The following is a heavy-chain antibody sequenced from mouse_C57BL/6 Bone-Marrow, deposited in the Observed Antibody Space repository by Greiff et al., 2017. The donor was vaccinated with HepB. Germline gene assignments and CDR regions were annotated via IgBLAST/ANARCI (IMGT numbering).Heavy chain of an antibody. CDR2: IDPEDGET. CDR3: ARGGNSAWFAY. J-gene: IGHJ3*01. V-gene: IGHV14-2*01. Sequence: VQLQQSGAELVKPGASVKLSCTASGFNIKDYYMHWVKQRTEQGLEWIGRIDPEDGETKYALKFQGKATITADTPSNTAYLQLSSLTSEDTAVYYCARGGNSAWFAYWGQGTLVTVST. CDR1: GFNIKDYY. D-gene: IGHD6-1*01.